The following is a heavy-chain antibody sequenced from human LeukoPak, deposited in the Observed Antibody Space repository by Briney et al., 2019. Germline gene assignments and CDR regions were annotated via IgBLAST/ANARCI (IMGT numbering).Heavy chain of an antibody. V-gene: IGHV4-39*07. D-gene: IGHD1-14*01. CDR2: ST. CDR3: ARTPARYPFDY. CDR1: SGSISTSNYY. Sequence: SETLSLTCTVSSGSISTSNYYWGWVRQPPGKALEWIGNSTYYSPSLKSRVTISLDTSRNQFSLKLNSVTAADTAVYYCARTPARYPFDYWGQGTLVTVSS. J-gene: IGHJ4*02.